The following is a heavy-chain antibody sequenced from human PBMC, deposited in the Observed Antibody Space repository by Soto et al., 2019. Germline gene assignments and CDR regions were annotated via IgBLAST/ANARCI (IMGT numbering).Heavy chain of an antibody. J-gene: IGHJ4*02. V-gene: IGHV1-69*02. CDR1: GDTFSRFT. D-gene: IGHD3-10*01. Sequence: QVQLVQSGAEVTKPGSSVTVSCTASGDTFSRFTLSWVRQAPGQGLEWMGRIIPMLGMSNSALKFQGRVTITADKSTNKVYMHLNSLRSDDTAVYYCATSYGSGSAPFDSWGQGTLVTVSS. CDR3: ATSYGSGSAPFDS. CDR2: IIPMLGMS.